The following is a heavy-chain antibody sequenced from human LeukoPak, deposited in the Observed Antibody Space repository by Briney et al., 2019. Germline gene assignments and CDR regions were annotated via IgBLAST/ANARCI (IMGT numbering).Heavy chain of an antibody. CDR1: SVSISSSTYC. CDR3: ARGLTTQRRWLLREFDY. Sequence: PSETLSLTCTVFSVSISSSTYCWGWIRQPPGKGLEWIGEINHSGSTNYNPSLKGRVTISVDTSKNQFSLKLSSVTAADTAVYYCARGLTTQRRWLLREFDYWGQGTLVTVSS. J-gene: IGHJ4*02. D-gene: IGHD3-22*01. V-gene: IGHV4-39*07. CDR2: INHSGST.